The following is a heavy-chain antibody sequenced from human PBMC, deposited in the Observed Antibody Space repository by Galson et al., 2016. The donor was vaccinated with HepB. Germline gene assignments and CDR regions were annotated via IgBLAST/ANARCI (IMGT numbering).Heavy chain of an antibody. CDR3: ARQRRNYGMDV. CDR2: IYAGDSET. J-gene: IGHJ6*02. D-gene: IGHD1-1*01. CDR1: GFSFATHW. V-gene: IGHV5-51*01. Sequence: QSGAEVKKPGESLKISCKTSGFSFATHWIAWVRQMPGKGLEWMGIIYAGDSETRCSPPFQGQVTISVDKSTAVAYLQWNSLKASDSAMYYCARQRRNYGMDVWGQGTTVTVSS.